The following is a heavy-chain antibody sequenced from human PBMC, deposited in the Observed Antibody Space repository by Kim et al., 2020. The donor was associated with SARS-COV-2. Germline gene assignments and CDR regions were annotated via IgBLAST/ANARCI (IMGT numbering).Heavy chain of an antibody. Sequence: GGSLRLSCAASGFTFSSYGMHWVRQAPGKGLEWVAVIWYDGSNKYYADSVKGRFTISRDNSKNTLYLQMNSLRAEDTAVYYCARDAQDYGDYVRYFDYWGQGTLVTVSS. CDR3: ARDAQDYGDYVRYFDY. CDR2: IWYDGSNK. J-gene: IGHJ4*02. V-gene: IGHV3-33*01. CDR1: GFTFSSYG. D-gene: IGHD4-17*01.